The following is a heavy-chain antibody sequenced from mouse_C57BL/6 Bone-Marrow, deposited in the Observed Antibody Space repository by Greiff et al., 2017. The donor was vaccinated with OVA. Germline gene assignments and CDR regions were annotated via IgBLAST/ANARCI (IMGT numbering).Heavy chain of an antibody. D-gene: IGHD1-1*01. J-gene: IGHJ2*01. CDR1: GYTFTDHT. V-gene: IGHV1-78*01. CDR2: IYPRDGST. CDR3: ARSGYYGSSGRYYFDY. Sequence: QVQLQQSDAELVKPGASVKISCKVSGYTFTDHTIHWMKQRPEQGLEWIGYIYPRDGSTKYNEKFKGKATLTADKSSSTAYMQLNSLTSEDSAVYFCARSGYYGSSGRYYFDYWGQGTTLTVSS.